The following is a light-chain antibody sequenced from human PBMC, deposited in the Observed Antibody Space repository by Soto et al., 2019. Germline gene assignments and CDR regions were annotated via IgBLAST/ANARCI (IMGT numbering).Light chain of an antibody. J-gene: IGKJ1*01. V-gene: IGKV1-5*03. CDR3: QHCNSYSEA. CDR1: QTISSW. CDR2: KAS. Sequence: DIQMTQSPSTLFGPVGDRVTITCRASQTISSWLAWYQQKPGKAPKLLIYKASTLKSGVPSRFSGSGSGTEFTLTISSLQPDDFATYYCQHCNSYSEAFGQGTKVDIK.